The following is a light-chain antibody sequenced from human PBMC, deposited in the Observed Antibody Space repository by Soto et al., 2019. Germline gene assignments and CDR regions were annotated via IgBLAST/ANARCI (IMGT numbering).Light chain of an antibody. V-gene: IGKV1-5*03. CDR3: QQYNSYSHT. Sequence: DIQMTQSPSTLSAYVGDRVTIACRASQSINSWLAWYQQKPGKAPKLLIYKASSLESEVPSRFSGSVSGTEFTLTISSLQPDDFATYYCQQYNSYSHTFGQGTKLEI. CDR2: KAS. J-gene: IGKJ2*01. CDR1: QSINSW.